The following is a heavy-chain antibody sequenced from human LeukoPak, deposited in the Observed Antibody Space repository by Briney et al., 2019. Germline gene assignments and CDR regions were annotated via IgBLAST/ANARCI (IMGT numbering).Heavy chain of an antibody. CDR1: GGSVNSGSYY. J-gene: IGHJ5*02. D-gene: IGHD3-3*01. CDR2: IYYSGST. Sequence: SETLSLTCTVSGGSVNSGSYYWSWIRQPPGKGLEWIGYIYYSGSTNYNPSLKSRVTISLDTSKNQISLKLSSVTAADTAVYYCARAITIFGVASFDPWGQGTLVTVSS. CDR3: ARAITIFGVASFDP. V-gene: IGHV4-61*01.